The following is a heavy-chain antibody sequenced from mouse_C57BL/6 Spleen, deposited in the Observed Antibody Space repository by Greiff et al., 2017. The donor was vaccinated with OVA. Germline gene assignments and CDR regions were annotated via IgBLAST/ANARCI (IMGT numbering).Heavy chain of an antibody. CDR2: INYDGSST. CDR3: AREITTAPYAMDY. D-gene: IGHD1-2*01. J-gene: IGHJ4*01. CDR1: GFTFSDYY. V-gene: IGHV5-16*01. Sequence: EVMLVESEGGLVQPGSSMKLSCTASGFTFSDYYMAWVRQVPEKGLEWVANINYDGSSTYYLDSLKSRFIISRDNAKNILYLQMSSLKSEDTATYYCAREITTAPYAMDYWGQGTSVTVSS.